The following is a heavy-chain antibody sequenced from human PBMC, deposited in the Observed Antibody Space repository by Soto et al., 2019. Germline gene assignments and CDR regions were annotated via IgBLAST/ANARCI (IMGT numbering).Heavy chain of an antibody. CDR3: ARDLGTCLQEIPNWQYGMHV. D-gene: IGHD1-1*01. Sequence: QVQLQESGPGLVKPSGTLSLTCAVSGGSISSSNWWSWVRQPPGKGLEWIGEIYHSGSTNYNPSLTPPVTISVAKSKTQFSPKLISVTPADTAVYYSARDLGTCLQEIPNWQYGMHVWAQGTTVTVSS. J-gene: IGHJ6*02. V-gene: IGHV4-4*02. CDR1: GGSISSSNW. CDR2: IYHSGST.